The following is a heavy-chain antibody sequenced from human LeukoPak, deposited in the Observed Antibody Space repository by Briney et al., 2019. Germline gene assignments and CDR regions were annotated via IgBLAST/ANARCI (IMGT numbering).Heavy chain of an antibody. CDR1: GYTFTDYY. CDR3: ATDRDYSNTERGFDY. D-gene: IGHD4-11*01. Sequence: ASVKVSCKTSGYTFTDYYIHWVRQAPGQGLEWMGWINPNSGETNSAQKFQGRVTMTGDTAIRTAYMALSRLTSDGTAVYYCATDRDYSNTERGFDYWGQGTLVTVSS. V-gene: IGHV1-2*02. CDR2: INPNSGET. J-gene: IGHJ4*02.